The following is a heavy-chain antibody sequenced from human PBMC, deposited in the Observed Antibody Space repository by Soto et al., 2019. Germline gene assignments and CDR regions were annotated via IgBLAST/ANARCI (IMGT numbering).Heavy chain of an antibody. D-gene: IGHD3-22*01. CDR2: ISGSGGST. CDR1: GFTFSSYA. Sequence: EVQLLESGGGLVQPGGSLRLSCAASGFTFSSYAMSWVRQAPGKGLEWVSAISGSGGSTYYADSVKGRFTISRDNSKNNLKLQMNRPRADETAVYYCAKREIVFYYYYYGMDVWGQGTTVTVSS. CDR3: AKREIVFYYYYYGMDV. J-gene: IGHJ6*02. V-gene: IGHV3-23*01.